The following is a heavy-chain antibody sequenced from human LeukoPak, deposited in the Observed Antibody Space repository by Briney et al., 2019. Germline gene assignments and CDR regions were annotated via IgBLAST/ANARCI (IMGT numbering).Heavy chain of an antibody. CDR3: ARGPAYSSGWYDY. CDR2: INHSGST. J-gene: IGHJ4*02. CDR1: GGSFSGYY. D-gene: IGHD6-19*01. Sequence: PSETLSLTCAVYGGSFSGYYWSWIRQPPGKGLEWIGEINHSGSTNYNTSLKSRVTISVDTSKNQFSLKLSSVTAADTAVYYCARGPAYSSGWYDYWGQGTLVTVSS. V-gene: IGHV4-34*01.